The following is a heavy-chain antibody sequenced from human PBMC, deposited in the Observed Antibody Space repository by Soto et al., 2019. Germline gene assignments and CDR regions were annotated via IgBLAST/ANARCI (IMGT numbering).Heavy chain of an antibody. Sequence: SETLSLTCTVSGGSISSYYWSWIRQPPGKGLEWIGYIYYSGSTNYNPSLKSRFTISVDTSKNQFSLKLSSVTAADTAVYYCARTYYYGSGSSSGFDYWGQGTLVTVSS. CDR2: IYYSGST. J-gene: IGHJ4*02. CDR1: GGSISSYY. D-gene: IGHD3-10*01. CDR3: ARTYYYGSGSSSGFDY. V-gene: IGHV4-59*08.